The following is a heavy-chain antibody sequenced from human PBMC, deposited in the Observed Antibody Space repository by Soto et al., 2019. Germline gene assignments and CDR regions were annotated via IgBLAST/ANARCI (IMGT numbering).Heavy chain of an antibody. Sequence: QVQLQQWGAGLLKPSEILSLTCAVYGGSFSGYYWSWIRQPPGKGLEWIGEINHSGSTNYNPSLTSRVTISVDTSKNQFALKLSSVTAADTAVYYCARVLIRFLEWLPRSYYYYGMDVWGQGTTVTVSS. CDR1: GGSFSGYY. V-gene: IGHV4-34*01. D-gene: IGHD3-3*01. CDR3: ARVLIRFLEWLPRSYYYYGMDV. CDR2: INHSGST. J-gene: IGHJ6*02.